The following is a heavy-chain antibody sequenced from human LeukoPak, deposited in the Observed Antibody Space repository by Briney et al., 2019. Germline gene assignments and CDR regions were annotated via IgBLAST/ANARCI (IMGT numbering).Heavy chain of an antibody. Sequence: GGSLRLSCAASGFTFSYYAMHWVRQAPGKGLEWVAFISSDGSDKYYADSMKGRFTISRDNSRNTLYLQMTSLRGEDTAMYYCAREGTARDAFDIWGQGTMVTVSS. CDR1: GFTFSYYA. D-gene: IGHD2-21*02. J-gene: IGHJ3*02. CDR3: AREGTARDAFDI. V-gene: IGHV3-30-3*01. CDR2: ISSDGSDK.